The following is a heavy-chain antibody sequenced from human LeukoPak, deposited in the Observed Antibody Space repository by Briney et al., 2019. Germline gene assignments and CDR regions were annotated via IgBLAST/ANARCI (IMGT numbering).Heavy chain of an antibody. J-gene: IGHJ4*02. CDR2: IFYSWSN. CDR1: GGSISRYF. V-gene: IGHV4-59*08. Sequence: PSETLSLTCTVSGGSISRYFWRWIRQPPAKGLEWVGYIFYSWSNYYNPSLKSRVTMSVDTSKNQCSLKLSSVTAADTAVYYCASISTAKNYWGQGTLVTVSS. D-gene: IGHD5-18*01. CDR3: ASISTAKNY.